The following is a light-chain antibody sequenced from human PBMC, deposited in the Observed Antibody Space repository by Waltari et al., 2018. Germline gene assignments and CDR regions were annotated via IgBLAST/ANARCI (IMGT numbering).Light chain of an antibody. CDR1: QNLHKY. CDR2: EAS. J-gene: IGKJ4*01. V-gene: IGKV3-11*01. CDR3: QQRSNWPPLT. Sequence: EVVLIQSPASLSSSPGERVTLSCRASQNLHKYLAWYQQKPGQAPRLLIYEASNRATGIPDRFSGSGSGTDFTLTIDSLEPEYFAVYFCQQRSNWPPLTFGGGTKVEIK.